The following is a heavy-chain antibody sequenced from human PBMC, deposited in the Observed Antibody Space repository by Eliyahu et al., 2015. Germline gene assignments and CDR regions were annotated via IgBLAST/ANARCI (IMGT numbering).Heavy chain of an antibody. D-gene: IGHD4-17*01. V-gene: IGHV1-69*08. CDR3: AKDDSGIGTETPWLYAMDV. CDR1: GGTFNTYT. J-gene: IGHJ6*02. CDR2: FFPVLDTA. Sequence: QVQLVQSGAEVKKPGSSVRVSCKVSGGTFNTYTITWVRQAPGQGLEWMGRFFPVLDTAMYAQKFQDRVTITADKFTSTVYMDLTSLTSDDTATFYCAKDDSGIGTETPWLYAMDVWGQGTAVTISS.